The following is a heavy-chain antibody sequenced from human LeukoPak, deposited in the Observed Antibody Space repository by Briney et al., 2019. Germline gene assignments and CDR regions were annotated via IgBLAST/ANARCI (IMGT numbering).Heavy chain of an antibody. CDR2: IYHSGST. V-gene: IGHV4-38-2*02. D-gene: IGHD3-10*01. Sequence: SETLSLTCTVSGYSISSGYYWGWIRQPPGKGLEWIGSIYHSGSTYYNPSLKSRVTISVDTSRNQFSLKLNSVTAADTAVYYCAKSNGYGLVDIWGQGTMVTVSS. J-gene: IGHJ3*02. CDR3: AKSNGYGLVDI. CDR1: GYSISSGYY.